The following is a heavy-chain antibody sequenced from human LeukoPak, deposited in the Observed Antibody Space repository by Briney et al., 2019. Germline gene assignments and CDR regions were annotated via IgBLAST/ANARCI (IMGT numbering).Heavy chain of an antibody. CDR1: GFTFSDFG. CDR3: AKDYYFDY. J-gene: IGHJ4*02. Sequence: GGSLRLSCAASGFTFSDFGMHWVRQAPGKGLEWVAVISYDGSNKYYADSVKGRFTISRDNSRNTLYLQMNSLRAEDTAVYYCAKDYYFDYWGQGTLVTVSS. V-gene: IGHV3-30*18. CDR2: ISYDGSNK.